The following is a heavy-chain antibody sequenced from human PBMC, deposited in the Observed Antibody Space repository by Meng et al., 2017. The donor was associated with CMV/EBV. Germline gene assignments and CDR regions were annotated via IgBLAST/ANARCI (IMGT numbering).Heavy chain of an antibody. CDR3: ARGAAARPIDY. CDR1: GFTFSSYS. Sequence: GESLKISCAAPGFTFSSYSMNWVRQAPGKGLEWVSSISSSSSYIYYADSVKGRFTISRDNAKNSLYLQMNSLRAEDTAVYYCARGAAARPIDYWGQGTLVTVSS. V-gene: IGHV3-21*01. CDR2: ISSSSSYI. J-gene: IGHJ4*02. D-gene: IGHD6-6*01.